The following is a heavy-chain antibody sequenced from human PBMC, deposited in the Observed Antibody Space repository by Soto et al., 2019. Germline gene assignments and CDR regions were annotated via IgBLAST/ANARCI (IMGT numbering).Heavy chain of an antibody. CDR3: ARDLAYSSSWSFGY. Sequence: GGSLRLSCAASGFTFSDYYMSWIRQAPGKGLEWVSYISSSGSTIYYADSVKGRFTISRDNAKNSLYLQMNSLRAEDTAVYYCARDLAYSSSWSFGYWGQGTLVTVSS. D-gene: IGHD6-13*01. V-gene: IGHV3-11*01. CDR2: ISSSGSTI. CDR1: GFTFSDYY. J-gene: IGHJ4*02.